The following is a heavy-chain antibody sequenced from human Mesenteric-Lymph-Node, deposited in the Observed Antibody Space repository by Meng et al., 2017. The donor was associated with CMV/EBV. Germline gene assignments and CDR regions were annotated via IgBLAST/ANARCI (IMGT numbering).Heavy chain of an antibody. Sequence: SVKVSCKASGYTFTSYGISWVRQAPGQGLEWMGGIIPILGIANYAQKFQGRVTITADKSTSTAYMELSSLRSEDTAVYYCAREDTAMVLGAFDIWGQGTMVTVSS. CDR2: IIPILGIA. V-gene: IGHV1-69*10. CDR3: AREDTAMVLGAFDI. D-gene: IGHD5-18*01. CDR1: GYTFTSYG. J-gene: IGHJ3*02.